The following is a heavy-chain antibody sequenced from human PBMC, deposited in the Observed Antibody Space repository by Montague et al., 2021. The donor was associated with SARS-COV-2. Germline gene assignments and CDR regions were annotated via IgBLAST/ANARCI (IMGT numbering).Heavy chain of an antibody. CDR3: ARIAMAATFDS. Sequence: SETLSLTCTVSGGSISPYYWNWIRQPPGKGLEWIGYIYYTGGTKYNPSLKSRVSMSVDTSKYQFSLRLTSVGAADTAVYYCARIAMAATFDSWGQGALVTVSS. CDR2: IYYTGGT. D-gene: IGHD6-19*01. J-gene: IGHJ4*02. V-gene: IGHV4-59*13. CDR1: GGSISPYY.